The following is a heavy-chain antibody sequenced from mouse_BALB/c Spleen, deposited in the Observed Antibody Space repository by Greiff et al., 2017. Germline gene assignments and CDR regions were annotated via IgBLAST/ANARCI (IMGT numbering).Heavy chain of an antibody. D-gene: IGHD1-1*01. CDR1: GYAFSSYW. CDR2: IYPGDGDT. V-gene: IGHV1-80*01. CDR3: ARNYGSSSDYFDY. J-gene: IGHJ2*01. Sequence: VKLQESGAELVRPGSSVKISCKASGYAFSSYWMNWVKQRPGQGLEWIGQIYPGDGDTNYNGKFKGKATLTADKSSSTAYMQLSSLTSEDSAVYFCARNYGSSSDYFDYWGQGTTLTVSS.